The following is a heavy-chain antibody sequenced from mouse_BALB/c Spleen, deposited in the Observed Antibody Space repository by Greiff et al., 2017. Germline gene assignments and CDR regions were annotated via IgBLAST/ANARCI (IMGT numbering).Heavy chain of an antibody. CDR3: ARLNYGSSFYFDY. CDR2: ISSGSSTI. V-gene: IGHV5-17*02. J-gene: IGHJ2*01. Sequence: EVKLVESGGGLVQPGGSRKLSCAASGFTFSSFGMHWVRQAPEKGLEWVAYISSGSSTIYYADTVKGRFTISRDNPKNTLFLQMTSLRSEDTAMYYCARLNYGSSFYFDYWGQGTTLTVSS. CDR1: GFTFSSFG. D-gene: IGHD1-1*01.